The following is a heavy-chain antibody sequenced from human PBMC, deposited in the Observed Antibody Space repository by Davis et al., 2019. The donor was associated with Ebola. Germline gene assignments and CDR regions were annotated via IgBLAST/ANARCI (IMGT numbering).Heavy chain of an antibody. Sequence: GGSLRLSCAASGFSFGDAWMSWVRQAPGKGLEWVARIKSKTDGGTRDFAAPVKGRFAISRDYSKDTVYLQMNSLKTEDTGVYYCTAGTGRTDFDYWGQGTLVTVSS. V-gene: IGHV3-15*05. CDR3: TAGTGRTDFDY. CDR1: GFSFGDAW. CDR2: IKSKTDGGTR. J-gene: IGHJ4*02. D-gene: IGHD1-7*01.